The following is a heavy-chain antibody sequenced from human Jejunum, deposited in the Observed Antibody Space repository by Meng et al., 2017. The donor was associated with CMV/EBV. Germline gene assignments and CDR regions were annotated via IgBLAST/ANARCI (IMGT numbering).Heavy chain of an antibody. J-gene: IGHJ4*02. D-gene: IGHD6-19*01. Sequence: QVQLVELGGGVVQPGRSRRLPFAASGFTFSTYAMHWVRQAPGQGLEWMGGIIPIFGTANYAQKFQGRVTITADESTSTAYMELSSLRSEDTAVYYCARDVSIAVAGSYFDYWGQGTLVTVSS. CDR2: IIPIFGTA. CDR1: GFTFSTYA. V-gene: IGHV1-69*01. CDR3: ARDVSIAVAGSYFDY.